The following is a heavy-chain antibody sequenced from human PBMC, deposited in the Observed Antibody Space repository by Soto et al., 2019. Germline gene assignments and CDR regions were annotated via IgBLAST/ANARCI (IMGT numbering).Heavy chain of an antibody. CDR1: GASITSSY. CDR2: VYHVGNT. J-gene: IGHJ1*01. Sequence: SETLSLTCTLSGASITSSYWTWIRQPPGVGLEWIGSVYHVGNTNSNPSLRSRLTMSVDTSMNQLSLRLTSVTAGDTAVYFCASGVVGATRQSGSEHWGQGTLVTVSS. D-gene: IGHD2-15*01. CDR3: ASGVVGATRQSGSEH. V-gene: IGHV4-59*08.